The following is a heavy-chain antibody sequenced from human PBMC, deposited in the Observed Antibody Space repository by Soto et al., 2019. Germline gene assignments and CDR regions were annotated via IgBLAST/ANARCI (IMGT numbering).Heavy chain of an antibody. J-gene: IGHJ6*02. CDR1: GGSISSGDYY. CDR3: ARDGITMVRGVKNYYYGMDV. D-gene: IGHD3-10*01. CDR2: IYYSGST. Sequence: GPGTPSETLSLTCTVSGGSISSGDYYWSWIRQPPGKGLEWIGYIYYSGSTYYNPSLKSRVTISVDTSKNQFSLKLSSVTAADTAVYYCARDGITMVRGVKNYYYGMDVWGQGTTVTVSS. V-gene: IGHV4-30-4*01.